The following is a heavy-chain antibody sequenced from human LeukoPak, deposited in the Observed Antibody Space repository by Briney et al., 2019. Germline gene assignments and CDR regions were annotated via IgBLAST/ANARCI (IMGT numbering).Heavy chain of an antibody. CDR1: GGSTASSRHY. J-gene: IGHJ6*02. CDR2: MSYTGST. D-gene: IGHD5-18*01. CDR3: ARHRIQPPVLMDV. Sequence: SDTLSLTRTVSGGSTASSRHYWGWIRQSPGKGLEWIASMSYTGSTYYNPPLKSRVSISVDTSRNQFSLKLTSVTAADTAIYYCARHRIQPPVLMDVWGQGTTVTVSS. V-gene: IGHV4-39*01.